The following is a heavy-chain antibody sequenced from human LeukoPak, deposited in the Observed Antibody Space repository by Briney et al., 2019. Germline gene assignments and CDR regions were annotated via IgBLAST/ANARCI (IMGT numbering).Heavy chain of an antibody. J-gene: IGHJ4*02. CDR3: ARTSYGPPSPFDY. V-gene: IGHV4-39*01. D-gene: IGHD5-18*01. Sequence: SETLSLTCTVSGGSITSTSHYWGWIRQPPGKSLEWIGTIHYSGSTDYNPSLRSRVTISVDTSKNQFSLRLSSVTAADTTTYYCARTSYGPPSPFDYWGQGILVTVSS. CDR1: GGSITSTSHY. CDR2: IHYSGST.